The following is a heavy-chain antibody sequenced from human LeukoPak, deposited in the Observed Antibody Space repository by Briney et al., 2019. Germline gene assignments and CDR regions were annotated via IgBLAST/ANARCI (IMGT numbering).Heavy chain of an antibody. CDR1: GFTFSRYC. V-gene: IGHV3-7*01. D-gene: IGHD3-22*01. Sequence: GGSLSLSCAASGFTFSRYCMSWVREAPGKGLEWVANITQDGSEKYYMDSVKGRFTISRDNAKNSLYLKMNSLRAEDTAVYYCARDYYDSSGYTLRANWGQGTLVTVSS. CDR3: ARDYYDSSGYTLRAN. J-gene: IGHJ4*02. CDR2: ITQDGSEK.